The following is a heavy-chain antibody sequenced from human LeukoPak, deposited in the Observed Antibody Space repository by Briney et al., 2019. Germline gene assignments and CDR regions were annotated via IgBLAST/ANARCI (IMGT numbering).Heavy chain of an antibody. CDR2: ISAYNGDT. D-gene: IGHD3-22*01. Sequence: ASVKVSCKASGYTFTSYGISWVRQAPGQGLEWMGWISAYNGDTNYAQKLQDRVTMTTDTSTSTAYMELRSLRSDDTAVYYCARDRNYYDSSGYYYYFDYWGQGTLVTVSS. CDR3: ARDRNYYDSSGYYYYFDY. J-gene: IGHJ4*02. V-gene: IGHV1-18*01. CDR1: GYTFTSYG.